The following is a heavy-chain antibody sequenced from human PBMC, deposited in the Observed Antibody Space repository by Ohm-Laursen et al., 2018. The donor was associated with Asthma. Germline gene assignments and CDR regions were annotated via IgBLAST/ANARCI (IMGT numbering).Heavy chain of an antibody. CDR2: ISYDGSNK. J-gene: IGHJ6*02. V-gene: IGHV3-30-3*01. CDR3: ARVRGVAATHYYYYYGMDV. Sequence: SLRLSCAASGFTFSSYAMHWVRQAPGKGLEWVAVISYDGSNKYYADSVKGRFTISRDNSKNTLYLQMNSLRAEDTAVYYCARVRGVAATHYYYYYGMDVWGQGTTVTVSS. CDR1: GFTFSSYA. D-gene: IGHD2-15*01.